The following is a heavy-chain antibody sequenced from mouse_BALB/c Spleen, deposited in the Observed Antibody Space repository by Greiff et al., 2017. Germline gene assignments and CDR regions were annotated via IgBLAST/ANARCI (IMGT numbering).Heavy chain of an antibody. Sequence: EVQLVESGGGLVKPGGSLKLSCAASGFTFSSYTMSWVRQTPEKRLEWVATISSGGSYTYYPDSVKGRFTISRDNAKNTLYLQMSSLKSEDTAMYYCTREEYGNYYFDYWGQGTTLTVSS. V-gene: IGHV5-6-4*01. J-gene: IGHJ2*01. CDR3: TREEYGNYYFDY. CDR2: ISSGGSYT. CDR1: GFTFSSYT. D-gene: IGHD2-1*01.